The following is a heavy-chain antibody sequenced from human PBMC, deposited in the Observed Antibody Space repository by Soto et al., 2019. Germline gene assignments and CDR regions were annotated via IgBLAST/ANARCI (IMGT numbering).Heavy chain of an antibody. V-gene: IGHV3-15*01. CDR3: ATSNLMLGGPFDI. Sequence: EVQVVESGGGLIKPGGSLRLSCAASGFTFSDAWMSWVRQAPEKGLEWVGRIKSMPDGGTTDYVAPVKGRFTISRDDSKNTLYLQMNSLKTEDTAIYYCATSNLMLGGPFDIWGQGTMVTVSS. J-gene: IGHJ3*02. D-gene: IGHD3-10*02. CDR1: GFTFSDAW. CDR2: IKSMPDGGTT.